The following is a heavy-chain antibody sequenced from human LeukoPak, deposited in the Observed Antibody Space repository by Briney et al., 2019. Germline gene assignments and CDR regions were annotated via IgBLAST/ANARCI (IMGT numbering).Heavy chain of an antibody. Sequence: PSETLSLTCTVSGGPISSYYWSWIRQPAGKGLEWIGRIYTSGSTNYNPSLKSRVTMSVDTSKNQFSLKLSSVTAADTAVYYCARDGGMGYSSGGNHDAFDIWGQGTMVTVSS. CDR2: IYTSGST. CDR1: GGPISSYY. CDR3: ARDGGMGYSSGGNHDAFDI. D-gene: IGHD6-25*01. V-gene: IGHV4-4*07. J-gene: IGHJ3*02.